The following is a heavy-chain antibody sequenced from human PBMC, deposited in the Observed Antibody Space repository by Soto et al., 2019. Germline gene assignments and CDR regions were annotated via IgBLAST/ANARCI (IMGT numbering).Heavy chain of an antibody. CDR3: ARGWGTDSYYDFWSGSLVWFDP. J-gene: IGHJ5*02. D-gene: IGHD3-3*01. V-gene: IGHV4-39*02. Sequence: SETLSLTCTVSGGSISSSSYYWGWIRQPPGKGMEWIGSIYYSGSTYYNPSLKSRVTISVDTSKNHFSLKLSSVTAADTAVYYCARGWGTDSYYDFWSGSLVWFDPWGQGTLVTVSS. CDR2: IYYSGST. CDR1: GGSISSSSYY.